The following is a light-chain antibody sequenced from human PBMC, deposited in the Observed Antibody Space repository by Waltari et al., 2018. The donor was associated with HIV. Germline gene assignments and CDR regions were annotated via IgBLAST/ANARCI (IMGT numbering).Light chain of an antibody. J-gene: IGLJ3*02. CDR3: GTWDSSLSVWL. CDR1: RSNIGINY. Sequence: QSVLPPPPSVSAAPGQKVTISCSGSRSNIGINYVSWYRQLPGTAPKLLIYDNDKRPSGIPDRFSGSKSGTSATLGITGLQTGDEADYYCGTWDSSLSVWLFGGGTKLTVL. V-gene: IGLV1-51*01. CDR2: DND.